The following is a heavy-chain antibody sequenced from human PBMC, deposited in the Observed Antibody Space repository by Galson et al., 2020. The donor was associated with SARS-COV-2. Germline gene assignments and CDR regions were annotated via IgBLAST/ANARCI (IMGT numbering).Heavy chain of an antibody. CDR3: TRDVSGGASDI. J-gene: IGHJ3*02. CDR2: ISHDGKIH. Sequence: GGSLRLSCAAPGFTFTNYAMHWVRQAPGKGLEWLTVISHDGKIHVYADSVKGRFTISRDNSGNMVFLQIVSLRPDDTALYYCTRDVSGGASDIWGQGTMVTVSS. V-gene: IGHV3-30*04. D-gene: IGHD1-26*01. CDR1: GFTFTNYA.